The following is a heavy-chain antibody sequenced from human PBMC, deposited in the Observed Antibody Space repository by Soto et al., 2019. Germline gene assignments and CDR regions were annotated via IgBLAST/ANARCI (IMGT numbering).Heavy chain of an antibody. V-gene: IGHV4-39*07. CDR3: ARAIVVTIGGMDV. CDR2: IYYSGST. D-gene: IGHD5-12*01. Sequence: ASETLSLTCTVSGGSISSSSYYWGWIRQPPGKGLEWIGSIYYSGSTFFNPSLKSRVTISKDTSRNQFSLRLNSVTAADTAVYYCARAIVVTIGGMDVWGQGTTVTVSS. J-gene: IGHJ6*02. CDR1: GGSISSSSYY.